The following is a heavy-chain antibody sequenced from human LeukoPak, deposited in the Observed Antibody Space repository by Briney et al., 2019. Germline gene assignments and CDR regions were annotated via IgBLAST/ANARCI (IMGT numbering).Heavy chain of an antibody. CDR2: MNPNSGNT. V-gene: IGHV1-8*01. D-gene: IGHD3-10*01. Sequence: GASVKVSCKASGYTFTSYDINWVRQATGQGLEWMGWMNPNSGNTGYAQEFQGRVTMTRNTSISTAYMELSSLRSEDTAVYYCATAYGSAFLNWFDPWGQGTLVTVSS. CDR3: ATAYGSAFLNWFDP. CDR1: GYTFTSYD. J-gene: IGHJ5*02.